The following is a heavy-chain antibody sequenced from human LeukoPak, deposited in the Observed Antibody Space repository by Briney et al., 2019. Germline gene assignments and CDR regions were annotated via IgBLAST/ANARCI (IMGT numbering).Heavy chain of an antibody. CDR3: ARGTYGSGIDY. J-gene: IGHJ4*02. Sequence: PGGSLRLSCAASGFTFSSYAMSWVRQAPGKGLEWVSAISGSGGSTYYADSVKGRFTISRDNAKNSLFLRMSSLRVEDTALYYCARGTYGSGIDYWGQGTLVTVSS. D-gene: IGHD3-10*01. CDR2: ISGSGGST. V-gene: IGHV3-23*01. CDR1: GFTFSSYA.